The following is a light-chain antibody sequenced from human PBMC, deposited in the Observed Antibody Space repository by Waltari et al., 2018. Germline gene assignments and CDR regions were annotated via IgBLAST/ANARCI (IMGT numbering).Light chain of an antibody. CDR3: QQYNSFPWT. J-gene: IGKJ1*01. CDR2: RAS. V-gene: IGKV1-5*03. CDR1: QSVNTW. Sequence: IQMTQSPSTLSPSAVDRVVITCRASQSVNTWLAWYQQRPGKAPNLLIYRASSLQSGVPSRFSGRGSGTEFTLTINSLQPDDFASYYCQQYNSFPWTFGQGTKVEIK.